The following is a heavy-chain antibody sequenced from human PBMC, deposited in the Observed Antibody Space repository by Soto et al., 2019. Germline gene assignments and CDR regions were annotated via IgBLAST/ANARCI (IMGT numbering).Heavy chain of an antibody. CDR3: TTGRVDTAMGDYYYYGMDV. CDR1: GFTFSNAW. Sequence: GGSLRLSCAASGFTFSNAWMNWVRQAPGKGLEWVGRIKSKTDGGTTDYAAPVKGRFTISRDDSKNTLYLQMNSLKTEDTAVYYCTTGRVDTAMGDYYYYGMDVWGQGTTVTVSS. J-gene: IGHJ6*02. CDR2: IKSKTDGGTT. D-gene: IGHD5-18*01. V-gene: IGHV3-15*07.